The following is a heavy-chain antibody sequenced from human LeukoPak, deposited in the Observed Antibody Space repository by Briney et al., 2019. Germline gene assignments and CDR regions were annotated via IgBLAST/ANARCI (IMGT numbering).Heavy chain of an antibody. CDR3: ARVYDSSGYYYSISDY. D-gene: IGHD3-22*01. V-gene: IGHV4-59*01. J-gene: IGHJ4*02. CDR1: GGSISSYY. Sequence: SETLSLTCTVSGGSISSYYWSWIRQPPGKGLEWIGYIYYSGSTNYNPSLKSRVTISVDTSKNQFSLKLSSVTAADTAVYYCARVYDSSGYYYSISDYWGQGTLVTVSS. CDR2: IYYSGST.